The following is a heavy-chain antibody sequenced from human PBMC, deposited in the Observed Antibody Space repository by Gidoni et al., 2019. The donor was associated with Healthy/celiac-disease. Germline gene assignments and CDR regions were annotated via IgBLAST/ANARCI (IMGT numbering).Heavy chain of an antibody. CDR2: IFSNDEK. D-gene: IGHD3-16*02. CDR1: GFSLSNARMG. Sequence: QVTLKESGPVLVKPTETLTLTCTVSGFSLSNARMGVSWIRQPPGKALEWLAHIFSNDEKSYSTSLKSRLTISKDTSKSQVVLTMTIMDPVDTATYYCARIKRLRLGELSTYFDYWGQGTLVTVSS. CDR3: ARIKRLRLGELSTYFDY. V-gene: IGHV2-26*01. J-gene: IGHJ4*02.